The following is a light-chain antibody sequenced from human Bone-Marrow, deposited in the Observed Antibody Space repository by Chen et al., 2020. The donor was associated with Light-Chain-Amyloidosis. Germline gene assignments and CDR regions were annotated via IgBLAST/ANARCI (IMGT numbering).Light chain of an antibody. CDR1: GSNIGNNY. CDR3: AASDDSLSAV. J-gene: IGLJ2*01. CDR2: RDI. Sequence: QSVLTQPLSASGTPGQRGTISCSGSGSNIGNNYVYWYQQLPGTAPKLLIYRDIQRPSWVPDRFSGSNSGTSASLAISGLRSEDEAVYYCAASDDSLSAVFGGGTKLTVL. V-gene: IGLV1-47*01.